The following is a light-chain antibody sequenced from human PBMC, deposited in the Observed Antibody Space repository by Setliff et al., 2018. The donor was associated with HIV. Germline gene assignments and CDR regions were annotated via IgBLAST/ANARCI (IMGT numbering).Light chain of an antibody. CDR2: DVS. J-gene: IGLJ3*02. Sequence: QSALTQPASVSGSPGQSITISCTGTSSDIGGYNYVSWYQQHPGKAPKLMIYDVSNRPSGVSNRFSGSKSGNTASLTISGLQAEDEADYYCSSYTRNGTPWVFGGGTKVTVL. CDR3: SSYTRNGTPWV. V-gene: IGLV2-14*03. CDR1: SSDIGGYNY.